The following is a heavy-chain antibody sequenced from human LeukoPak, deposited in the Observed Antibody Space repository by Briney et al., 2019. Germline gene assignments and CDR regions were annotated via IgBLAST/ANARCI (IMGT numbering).Heavy chain of an antibody. J-gene: IGHJ5*02. CDR1: GGSISTFH. D-gene: IGHD1-26*01. CDR3: ARSDGIVGEEAWFDP. V-gene: IGHV4-4*09. Sequence: PSETLSLTCSVSGGSISTFHWHWIRQPPGKGLEWVGYIFSSDITNYNPSLRSRVTISVDTSKNQFSLKLRSVTAADTAVYFCARSDGIVGEEAWFDPWGQGTPVTVSS. CDR2: IFSSDIT.